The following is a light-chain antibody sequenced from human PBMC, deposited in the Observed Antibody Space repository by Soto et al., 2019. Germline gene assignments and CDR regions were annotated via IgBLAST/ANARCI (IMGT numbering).Light chain of an antibody. Sequence: EIVFTQSPGTLSCFPWERAPLSSRASQRVRSTYFAWYPEKPGQAPRLLISGLASRATGIPDRISGSADGTDSTLTMSRLEPEAFAVYHCQQSRTFGQGTKVDIK. J-gene: IGKJ1*01. V-gene: IGKV3-20*01. CDR3: QQSRT. CDR2: GLA. CDR1: QRVRSTY.